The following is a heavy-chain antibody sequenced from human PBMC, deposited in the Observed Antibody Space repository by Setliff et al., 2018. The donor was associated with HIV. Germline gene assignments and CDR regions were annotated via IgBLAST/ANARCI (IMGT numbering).Heavy chain of an antibody. J-gene: IGHJ4*02. CDR2: IYYSGST. CDR3: ARGSGPGYIIFDY. CDR1: GGSITSAGYY. V-gene: IGHV4-31*03. D-gene: IGHD5-18*01. Sequence: KTSETLSLTCTVSGGSITSAGYYWSWVRQHPGKGLEWIGYIYYSGSTYYNPSLKSRVTISLDTSKNQFSLKLNTVTDADTAVYFCARGSGPGYIIFDYWGQGKPVTSPQ.